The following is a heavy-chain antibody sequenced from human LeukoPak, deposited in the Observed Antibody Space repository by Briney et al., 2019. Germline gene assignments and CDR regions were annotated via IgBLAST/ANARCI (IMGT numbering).Heavy chain of an antibody. CDR1: GYTLTELS. CDR2: FDPEDGET. CDR3: ATGVLPPVGGIDY. J-gene: IGHJ4*02. Sequence: EASVKVSFKVSGYTLTELSMHWVRQAPGKGREWMGGFDPEDGETIYAQKFQGRVTMTEDTSTDTAYMELSSLRSEDTAVYYCATGVLPPVGGIDYWGQGTLVSVSS. V-gene: IGHV1-24*01. D-gene: IGHD3-10*01.